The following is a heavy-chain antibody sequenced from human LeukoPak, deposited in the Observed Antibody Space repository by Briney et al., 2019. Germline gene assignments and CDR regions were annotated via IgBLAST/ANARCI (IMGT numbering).Heavy chain of an antibody. CDR2: ISSSSSYI. CDR3: AKDSLTWEYNFDY. CDR1: GFTFSSYS. Sequence: GGSLRLSCAASGFTFSSYSMNWVRQAPGKGLEWVSSISSSSSYIYYADSVKGRFTISRDNAKNSLYLQMNSLRAEDTALYYCAKDSLTWEYNFDYWGQGTLVTVSS. V-gene: IGHV3-21*04. J-gene: IGHJ4*02. D-gene: IGHD1-26*01.